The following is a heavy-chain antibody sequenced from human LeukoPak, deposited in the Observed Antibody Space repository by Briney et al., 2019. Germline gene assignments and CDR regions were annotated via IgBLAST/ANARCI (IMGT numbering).Heavy chain of an antibody. J-gene: IGHJ6*02. Sequence: GASLRLSCAASGFTFSSYAMSWVRQAPGKGLEWVSAISGSGGSTYYADSVKGRFTISRDNSKNTLYLQMYSLRAEDTAVYYCAKLGCSSTSCLYGMDVWGQGTTVTVSS. V-gene: IGHV3-23*01. CDR1: GFTFSSYA. CDR2: ISGSGGST. CDR3: AKLGCSSTSCLYGMDV. D-gene: IGHD2-2*01.